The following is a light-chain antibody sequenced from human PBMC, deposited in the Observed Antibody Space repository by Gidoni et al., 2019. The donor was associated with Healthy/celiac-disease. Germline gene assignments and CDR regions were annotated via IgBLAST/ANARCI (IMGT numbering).Light chain of an antibody. V-gene: IGLV1-40*01. Sequence: QSVLTQPPSVSGAPGQRVTISCTGSSSNIGAGYDVHWYQQVPGTAPKLLIYGNSNRPSGVPDRFSGSKSGTSASLAITGLQAEDEADYYCQSYDSSLTGSRIFGTGTMVTVL. CDR3: QSYDSSLTGSRI. J-gene: IGLJ1*01. CDR2: GNS. CDR1: SSNIGAGYD.